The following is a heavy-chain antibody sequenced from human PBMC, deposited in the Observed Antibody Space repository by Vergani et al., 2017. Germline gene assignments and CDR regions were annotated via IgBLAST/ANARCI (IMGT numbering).Heavy chain of an antibody. CDR3: ARDPRGYGGDPEDYYYGMDV. J-gene: IGHJ6*02. CDR1: GYTFSDYY. V-gene: IGHV1-69*08. Sequence: QVQLIQSGAEVKKPGDSVRVSCKASGYTFSDYYLHWVRQAPGQGLEWMGRIIPVLGKTKYAQDFQGRLTITADTSTSTAYMELTSLRSQDTAVYYCARDPRGYGGDPEDYYYGMDVWGQGTTVTVSS. D-gene: IGHD2-21*02. CDR2: IIPVLGKT.